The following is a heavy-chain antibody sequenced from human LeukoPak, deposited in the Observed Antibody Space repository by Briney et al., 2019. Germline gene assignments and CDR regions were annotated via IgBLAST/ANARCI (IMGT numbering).Heavy chain of an antibody. CDR1: GFIFTDYY. V-gene: IGHV3-69-1*01. CDR2: ISSGGAM. D-gene: IGHD3-3*01. CDR3: ARFFRAHTPSGPCDF. J-gene: IGHJ4*02. Sequence: PGGSLRLSCAASGFIFTDYYMMWIRQAPGKGLEWVSYISSGGAMFYAASVKGRCTISGDNVKHSVSLQMNALTAEDTAMYYCARFFRAHTPSGPCDFWGQGVLVTVSS.